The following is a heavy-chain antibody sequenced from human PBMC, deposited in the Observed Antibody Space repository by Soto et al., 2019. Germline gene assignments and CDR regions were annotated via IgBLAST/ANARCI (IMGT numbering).Heavy chain of an antibody. Sequence: QVQLTESGGGLVKPGGSLRLSCAASGFTFSGLYMSWIRQAPGKGLEWVSCIDSSGVKKYYAESVRGRFTISRDNAKTSMYLQLNRLSAEDTAVYYCARDSGAVTGHYFDYWAQGNLVTVSS. CDR1: GFTFSGLY. V-gene: IGHV3-11*04. CDR2: IDSSGVKK. J-gene: IGHJ4*02. CDR3: ARDSGAVTGHYFDY. D-gene: IGHD6-19*01.